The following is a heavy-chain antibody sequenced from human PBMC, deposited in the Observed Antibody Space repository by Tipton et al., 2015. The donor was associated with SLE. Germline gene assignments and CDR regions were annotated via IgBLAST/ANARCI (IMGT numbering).Heavy chain of an antibody. CDR3: ARAKISWAIFVVRNYFDS. CDR2: TNDSGKT. J-gene: IGHJ4*02. D-gene: IGHD2-21*01. CDR1: GGSLSGHY. Sequence: TLSLTCAVYGGSLSGHYWSWIRQSPGKGLECIGETNDSGKTNYNSALKSGATISVDTSRNQFSLRLTSLTAADTAVYYCARAKISWAIFVVRNYFDSWSPGPVVTVSS. V-gene: IGHV4-34*01.